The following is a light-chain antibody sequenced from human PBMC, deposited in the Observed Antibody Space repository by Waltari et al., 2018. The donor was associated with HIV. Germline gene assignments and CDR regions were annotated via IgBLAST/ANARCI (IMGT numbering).Light chain of an antibody. Sequence: QSALTQPPSASGSPGQSVTISCTGTSSDVGGYNYVSWYQLHPGKAPKLMIYEVSKRPSGVPDRFSGSKSGNTASLTVSGLQSEDEADYFCVSYAGSTNVFGTGTKVTVL. CDR3: VSYAGSTNV. J-gene: IGLJ1*01. CDR2: EVS. CDR1: SSDVGGYNY. V-gene: IGLV2-8*01.